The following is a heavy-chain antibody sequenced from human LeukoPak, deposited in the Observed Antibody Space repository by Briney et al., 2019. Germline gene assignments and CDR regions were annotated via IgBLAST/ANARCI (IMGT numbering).Heavy chain of an antibody. J-gene: IGHJ4*02. CDR1: GFTFSNYW. CDR2: ISISSSYR. CDR3: ARGRAHELHSGWYLPFDY. V-gene: IGHV3-21*01. Sequence: GGSLRLSCAASGFTFSNYWMTWVRQAPGKGLEWVSSISISSSYRYYADSVKGRFTISRDNAKNSLYVQMNSLRAEDTAVYYCARGRAHELHSGWYLPFDYWGQGTLVTVSS. D-gene: IGHD6-19*01.